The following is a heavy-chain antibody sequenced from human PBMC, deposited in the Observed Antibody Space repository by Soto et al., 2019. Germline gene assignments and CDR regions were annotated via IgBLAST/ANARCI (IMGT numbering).Heavy chain of an antibody. V-gene: IGHV3-30*18. CDR2: ISYDGSNK. D-gene: IGHD3-3*01. CDR3: AKEKGIRFLEWLPPFDY. Sequence: PGGSLRLSCAASGFTFSSYGMHWVRQAPGKGLEWVAVISYDGSNKYYAESEKGRFTISRDNSKNTLYLQINSLRAETRVFFYCAKEKGIRFLEWLPPFDYWGQGTLVTVSS. CDR1: GFTFSSYG. J-gene: IGHJ4*02.